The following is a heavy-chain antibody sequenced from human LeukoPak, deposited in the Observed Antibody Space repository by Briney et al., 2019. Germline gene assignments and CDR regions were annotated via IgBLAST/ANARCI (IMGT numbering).Heavy chain of an antibody. J-gene: IGHJ4*02. CDR2: FDPEDGET. Sequence: ASVKVPCKVSGYTLTELSMHWVRQAPGKGLEWMGGFDPEDGETIYAQKFQGRVAMTEDTSTDTAYMELSSLRSEDTAVYYCATVRTTGPQYYFDYWGQGTLVTVSS. V-gene: IGHV1-24*01. CDR1: GYTLTELS. CDR3: ATVRTTGPQYYFDY. D-gene: IGHD1-7*01.